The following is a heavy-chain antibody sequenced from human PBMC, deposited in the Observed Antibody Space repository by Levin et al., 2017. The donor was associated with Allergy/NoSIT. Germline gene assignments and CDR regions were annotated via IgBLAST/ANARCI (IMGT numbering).Heavy chain of an antibody. CDR1: GFTFSDYY. D-gene: IGHD3-16*01. Sequence: LSLTCAASGFTFSDYYMSWIRQAPGKGLEWVSYISSSSSYTNYADSVKGRFTISRDNAKNSLYLQMNSLRAEDTAVYYCARESGERAFDIWGQGTMVTVSS. CDR2: ISSSSSYT. CDR3: ARESGERAFDI. J-gene: IGHJ3*02. V-gene: IGHV3-11*05.